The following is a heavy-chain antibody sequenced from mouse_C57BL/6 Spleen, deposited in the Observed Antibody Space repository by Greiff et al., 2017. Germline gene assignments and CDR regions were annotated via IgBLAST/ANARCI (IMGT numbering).Heavy chain of an antibody. J-gene: IGHJ2*01. V-gene: IGHV1-85*01. CDR1: GYTFTSYD. Sequence: QLQLKESGPELVKPGASVKLSCKASGYTFTSYDLNWVKQRPGQGLEWIGWIYPRDGSTKYNEKFKGKATLTVDTSSSTAYMELHSLTSEDSAVYFCARSLITAVVASDYWGQGTTLTVSS. CDR2: IYPRDGST. CDR3: ARSLITAVVASDY. D-gene: IGHD1-1*01.